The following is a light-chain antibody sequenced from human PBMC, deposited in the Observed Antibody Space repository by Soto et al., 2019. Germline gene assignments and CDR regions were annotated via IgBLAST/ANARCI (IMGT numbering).Light chain of an antibody. V-gene: IGKV3-20*01. CDR3: QQYNSSPRT. J-gene: IGKJ1*01. CDR1: QSVSSNF. CDR2: GAP. Sequence: EIVLPQSPATLSLSPGERATLSCRASQSVSSNFLAWYQQKPGQAPRLLIYGAPTRATGIPDRFSGGGSGTDFTLTVSRLEPEDFAVYYCQQYNSSPRTFGQGTKVDIK.